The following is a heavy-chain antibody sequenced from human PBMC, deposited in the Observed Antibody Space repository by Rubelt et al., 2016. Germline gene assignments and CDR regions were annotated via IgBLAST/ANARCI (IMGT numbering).Heavy chain of an antibody. D-gene: IGHD2-21*02. V-gene: IGHV3-48*02. Sequence: GGSLRLSCAASGFTLSNYNMNWVRQAPGKGPECVSYTSRSGTTIHYADSVKGRFTISRDNAQNSLFLQMNSLRDEDTAVYYCARDASKAYCGGDCHDAFDIWGQGTMVTVSS. CDR1: GFTLSNYN. CDR3: ARDASKAYCGGDCHDAFDI. J-gene: IGHJ3*02. CDR2: TSRSGTTI.